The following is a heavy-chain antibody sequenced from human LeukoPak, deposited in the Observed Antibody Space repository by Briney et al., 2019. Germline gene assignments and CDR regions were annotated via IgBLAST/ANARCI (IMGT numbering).Heavy chain of an antibody. V-gene: IGHV4-31*03. CDR3: ARTYYDSTYGMDV. CDR2: IYYSGST. Sequence: SETLSLTCTVSGGSISSGGYYWSWIRQHPGKGLEWIGYIYYSGSTYYNPSLKSRVTISVDTSKNQFSLKLSSATAADTAVYYCARTYYDSTYGMDVWGQGTTVTVSS. J-gene: IGHJ6*02. D-gene: IGHD3-22*01. CDR1: GGSISSGGYY.